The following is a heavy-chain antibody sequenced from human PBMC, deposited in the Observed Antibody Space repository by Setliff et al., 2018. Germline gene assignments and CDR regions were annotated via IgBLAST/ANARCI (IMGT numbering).Heavy chain of an antibody. V-gene: IGHV4-59*01. J-gene: IGHJ2*01. CDR2: IYYNGDT. CDR1: GGSISGYY. CDR3: VRGGSSVWAWYFDL. Sequence: PSETLSLTCSVSGGSISGYYWNWLRQTPGKGLEWVGHIYYNGDTKYNPSLQSRVTMSVDTSKNQFSLRLTSVTAADTAVYYCVRGGSSVWAWYFDLWGRGTLVTVSS. D-gene: IGHD3-16*01.